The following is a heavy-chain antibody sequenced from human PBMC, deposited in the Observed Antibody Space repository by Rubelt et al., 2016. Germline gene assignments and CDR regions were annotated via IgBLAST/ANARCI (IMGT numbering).Heavy chain of an antibody. D-gene: IGHD2-2*02. J-gene: IGHJ4*02. CDR3: ARGDWVFLPLPYFFDH. CDR2: ILSGGST. CDR1: GFSVSGNW. Sequence: EVQLVESGGGLIQPGGSLRLSCAASGFSVSGNWMSWVRQAPGRGLEWVSVILSGGSTFYADSVQGRFTSSRDDTKSSLYLQMSSLRPEDTAVYYCARGDWVFLPLPYFFDHWGQGTLVTVSS. V-gene: IGHV3-53*01.